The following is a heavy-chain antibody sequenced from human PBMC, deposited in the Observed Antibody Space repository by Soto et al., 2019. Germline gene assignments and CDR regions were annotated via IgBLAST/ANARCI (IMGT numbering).Heavy chain of an antibody. V-gene: IGHV5-10-1*03. CDR2: IDPSDSYT. CDR3: ARPNRPYSSGLRYFDL. D-gene: IGHD6-19*01. CDR1: GYSFTSYW. Sequence: EVQLVQSGAEVKKPGESLRISCKGSGYSFTSYWISWVRQMPGKGLEWMGRIDPSDSYTNYSPSFQGHVTISADKSISTAYLQWSSLKASDTAMYYCARPNRPYSSGLRYFDLWGRGTLVTVSS. J-gene: IGHJ2*01.